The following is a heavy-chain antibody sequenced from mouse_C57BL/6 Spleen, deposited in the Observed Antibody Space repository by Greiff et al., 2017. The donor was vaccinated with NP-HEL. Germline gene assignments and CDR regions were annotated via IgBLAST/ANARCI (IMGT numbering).Heavy chain of an antibody. CDR3: ARDLYYSNYGAMDY. CDR1: GYTFTSYW. Sequence: VQLQQPGAELVRPGSSVKLSCKASGYTFTSYWMHWVKQRPIQGLEWIGNIDPSDSETHYNQKFKDKATLTVDKSSSTDYMQLSSLTSEDSAVYYCARDLYYSNYGAMDYWGQGTSVTVSS. CDR2: IDPSDSET. J-gene: IGHJ4*01. V-gene: IGHV1-52*01. D-gene: IGHD2-5*01.